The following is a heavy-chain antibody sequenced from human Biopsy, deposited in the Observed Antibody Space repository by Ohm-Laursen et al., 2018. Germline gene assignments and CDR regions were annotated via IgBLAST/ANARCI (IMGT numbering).Heavy chain of an antibody. D-gene: IGHD3-10*01. V-gene: IGHV1-69*04. CDR2: IFPIVGIE. CDR3: ARGSGSYSRVMDV. J-gene: IGHJ6*02. CDR1: GDTSRNLD. Sequence: GSSVKVSCKASGDTSRNLDINWVRQAPGQGLEWVGRIFPIVGIEDHALKFKVRITINADESTNTAYMELSSLRSEDTAIYYCARGSGSYSRVMDVWGRGTTVIVSS.